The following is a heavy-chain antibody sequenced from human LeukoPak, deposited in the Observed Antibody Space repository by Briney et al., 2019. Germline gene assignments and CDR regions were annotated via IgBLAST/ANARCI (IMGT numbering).Heavy chain of an antibody. V-gene: IGHV3-48*01. D-gene: IGHD5-24*01. Sequence: GGSLRLSCAASGFTFSSYSMNWVRQAPGKGLEWVSYISSSSSTIYYADSVKGRFTISRDNSKNTLYLQMNSLRAEDTAVYYCAKAPRDGYLRYYFDYWGQGTLVTVSS. J-gene: IGHJ4*02. CDR2: ISSSSSTI. CDR1: GFTFSSYS. CDR3: AKAPRDGYLRYYFDY.